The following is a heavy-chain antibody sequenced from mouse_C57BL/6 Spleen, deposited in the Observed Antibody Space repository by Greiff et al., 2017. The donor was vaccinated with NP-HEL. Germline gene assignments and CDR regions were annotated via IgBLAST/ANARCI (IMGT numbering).Heavy chain of an antibody. CDR3: AREPYYYGSPYAMDY. Sequence: EVQLQQSGPGLVKPSQSLSLTCSVTGYSITSGYYWNWIRQFPGNKLEWMGYISYDGSNNYNPSLKNRISITRDTSKNQFFLKLNSVTTADTATYYCAREPYYYGSPYAMDYWGQGTSVTVSS. D-gene: IGHD1-1*01. CDR2: ISYDGSN. V-gene: IGHV3-6*01. J-gene: IGHJ4*01. CDR1: GYSITSGYY.